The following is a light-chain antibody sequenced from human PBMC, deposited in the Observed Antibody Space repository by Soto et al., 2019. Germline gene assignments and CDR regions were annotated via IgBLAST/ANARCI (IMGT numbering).Light chain of an antibody. CDR1: QNISNY. J-gene: IGKJ1*01. CDR3: QQSYFTPWT. CDR2: AAS. Sequence: DIQMTQSPSSLSASVGDRVIITCRASQNISNYLNWYQQKPGKAPKLLISAASSLRSGVPSSFSGSGSGTDFTLTISSLQPEDFATYYCQQSYFTPWTFGQGTKVEIK. V-gene: IGKV1-39*01.